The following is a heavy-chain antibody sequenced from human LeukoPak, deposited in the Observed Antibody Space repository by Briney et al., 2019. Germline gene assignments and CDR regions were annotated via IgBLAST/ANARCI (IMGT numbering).Heavy chain of an antibody. J-gene: IGHJ4*02. Sequence: ASVKVSCKASGYTFTDYYMHWVQQAPGKGLEWMGLVDPEDGETIYAEKFQGRVTITADTSTDTAYTELSSLRSEDTAVYYCATLGDGYNLFDYWGQGTLVTVSS. CDR1: GYTFTDYY. CDR3: ATLGDGYNLFDY. CDR2: VDPEDGET. V-gene: IGHV1-69-2*01. D-gene: IGHD5-24*01.